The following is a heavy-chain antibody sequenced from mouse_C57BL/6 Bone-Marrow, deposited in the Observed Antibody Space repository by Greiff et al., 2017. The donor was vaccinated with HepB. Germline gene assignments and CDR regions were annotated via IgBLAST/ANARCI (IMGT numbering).Heavy chain of an antibody. CDR2: IHPNSGST. D-gene: IGHD1-1*01. Sequence: QVQLQQSGAELVKPGASVKLSCKASGYTFTSYWMHWVKQRPGQGLEWIGMIHPNSGSTNYNEKFKSKATLTVDKSSSTAYMQLSSLTSEDSAVYYCALPYYYGSSYDYWGQGTTLTVSS. V-gene: IGHV1-64*01. CDR3: ALPYYYGSSYDY. J-gene: IGHJ2*01. CDR1: GYTFTSYW.